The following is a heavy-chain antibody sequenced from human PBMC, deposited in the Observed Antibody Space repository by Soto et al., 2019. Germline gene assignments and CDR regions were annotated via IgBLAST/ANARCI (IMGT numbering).Heavy chain of an antibody. CDR3: ARRSSSSLGSLFDP. D-gene: IGHD6-6*01. CDR1: GGSISSCTYY. CDR2: MYYTGNK. V-gene: IGHV4-39*01. J-gene: IGHJ5*02. Sequence: SETLSLTCPVSGGSISSCTYYWDWHRPPPGKGREGIGAMYYTGNKNYNPYLESRVTMSVDTSKNQFSLKLSSVPTTDTAVYYCARRSSSSLGSLFDPWGRGILVTVSS.